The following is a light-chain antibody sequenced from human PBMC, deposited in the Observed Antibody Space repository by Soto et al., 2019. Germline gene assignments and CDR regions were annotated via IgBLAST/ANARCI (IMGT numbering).Light chain of an antibody. CDR3: QAWGAGIRV. J-gene: IGLJ3*02. Sequence: QSVLTQSPSASASLGASVKLTCTLSSGHINYDIAWHQQQPGKGPRYLMKLNSDGSHFKGDGIPDRFSGSSSGAERYLTISSLQSEDGADYYCQAWGAGIRVFGGGTKLTVL. V-gene: IGLV4-69*01. CDR1: SGHINYD. CDR2: LNSDGSH.